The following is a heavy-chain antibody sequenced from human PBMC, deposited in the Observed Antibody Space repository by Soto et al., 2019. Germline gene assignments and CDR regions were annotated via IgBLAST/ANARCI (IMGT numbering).Heavy chain of an antibody. CDR3: ARDHKWDGMDV. D-gene: IGHD1-26*01. CDR1: GGSFSSDSFI. J-gene: IGHJ6*02. V-gene: IGHV4-31*03. Sequence: SETLSLTCSVSGGSFSSDSFIWSWVRQFPGKGLEWIGYINYSGTTYYNPSLRSRITMSVDTSKNQFSLNLSSVTAADTAVYYCARDHKWDGMDVWGQGITVTVSS. CDR2: INYSGTT.